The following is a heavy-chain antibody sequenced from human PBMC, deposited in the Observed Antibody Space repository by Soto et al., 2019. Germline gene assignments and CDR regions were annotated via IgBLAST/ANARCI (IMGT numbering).Heavy chain of an antibody. CDR3: ARDPIANTPYGMDV. Sequence: QAELVQSGAEVKKPGASVKVSCKTSGSTFTTYTIHWVRQAPGQRPEWRGGINVGNGNAEYSQKFQGRVTMTRDSSASTVYMEVSSLTSEDTAVYYCARDPIANTPYGMDVWGPGTTVTVSS. J-gene: IGHJ6*02. CDR2: INVGNGNA. D-gene: IGHD2-21*01. CDR1: GSTFTTYT. V-gene: IGHV1-3*01.